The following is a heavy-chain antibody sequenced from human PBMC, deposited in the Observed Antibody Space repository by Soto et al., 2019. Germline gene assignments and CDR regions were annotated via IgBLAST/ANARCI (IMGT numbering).Heavy chain of an antibody. Sequence: PTDPLSLTWRGSAGSISSRPYFWVWLLQPRGKGPEWIGNIDYNGVTYSNPSLKSRVTISRDTSKNQFSLKLTSVTAADTALYYCGKVLVGATGHTDSDPWGPGKLVTVSS. CDR1: AGSISSRPYF. CDR2: IDYNGVT. CDR3: GKVLVGATGHTDSDP. D-gene: IGHD2-15*01. V-gene: IGHV4-39*01. J-gene: IGHJ5*02.